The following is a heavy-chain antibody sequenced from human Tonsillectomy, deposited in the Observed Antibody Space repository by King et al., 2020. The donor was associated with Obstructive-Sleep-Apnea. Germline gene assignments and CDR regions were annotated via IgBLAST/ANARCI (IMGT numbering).Heavy chain of an antibody. Sequence: HVQLVESGAEVKKPGASVKVSCKASGYTFTSCDISWVRQAPGQGLEWMGWISVYNGNTKYAQKLRGRVTMTTDTSTSTAYMELRCLRSDDTAVYYCARDYYDSSGYYPQPSGDWGQGTLVTVSS. V-gene: IGHV1-18*04. CDR2: ISVYNGNT. J-gene: IGHJ4*02. CDR3: ARDYYDSSGYYPQPSGD. D-gene: IGHD3-22*01. CDR1: GYTFTSCD.